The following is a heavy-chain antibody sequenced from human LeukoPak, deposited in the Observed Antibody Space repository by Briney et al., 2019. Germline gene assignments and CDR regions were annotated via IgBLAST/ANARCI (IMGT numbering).Heavy chain of an antibody. D-gene: IGHD3-22*01. CDR2: ISGSGGST. J-gene: IGHJ4*02. CDR1: GFTFSNYA. Sequence: GGSLRLSCAPSGFTFSNYAMNWVRQAPGKGLEWVSTISGSGGSTYYADSVKGRFTISRDNSKNTLYLQMNSLRAEDTAVYYCARDNYDSSGPYYFDYWGQGTLVTVSS. CDR3: ARDNYDSSGPYYFDY. V-gene: IGHV3-23*01.